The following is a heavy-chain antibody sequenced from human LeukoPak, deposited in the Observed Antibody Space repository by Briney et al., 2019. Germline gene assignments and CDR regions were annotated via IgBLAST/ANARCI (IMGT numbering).Heavy chain of an antibody. Sequence: PGGSLRLSCAASGFTFSSYSMNWVRQAPGKRLEWVSYISSSSSTIYYADSVKGRFTISRDNAKNSLYLQMNSLRAEDTALYYCARAGGDFFYYYYMDVWGKGTTVTVSS. J-gene: IGHJ6*03. V-gene: IGHV3-48*04. CDR1: GFTFSSYS. D-gene: IGHD3-16*01. CDR3: ARAGGDFFYYYYMDV. CDR2: ISSSSSTI.